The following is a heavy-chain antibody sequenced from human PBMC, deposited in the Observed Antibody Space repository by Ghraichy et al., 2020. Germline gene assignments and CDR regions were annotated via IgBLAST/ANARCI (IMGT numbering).Heavy chain of an antibody. D-gene: IGHD3-22*01. V-gene: IGHV4-59*01. CDR2: IYYSGST. CDR3: AKVRPPYYYDSSGYYYFDY. Sequence: ETLSLTCTVSGGSISSYYWSWIRQPPGKGLEWIGYIYYSGSTNYNPSLKSRVTISVDTSKNQFSLKLSSVTAADTAVYYCAKVRPPYYYDSSGYYYFDYWGQGTLVTVSS. CDR1: GGSISSYY. J-gene: IGHJ4*02.